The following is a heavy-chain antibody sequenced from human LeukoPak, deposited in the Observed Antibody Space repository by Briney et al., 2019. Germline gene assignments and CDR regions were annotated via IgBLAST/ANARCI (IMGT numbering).Heavy chain of an antibody. CDR3: ARVYKGDLTGIDY. CDR2: IIPIFGTA. V-gene: IGHV1-69*13. Sequence: EASVKVSCKASGGTFSSYAISWVRQAPGQGLEWMGGIIPIFGTANYAQKFQGRVTITADESTSTAYMELSSLRSEDTAVYYCARVYKGDLTGIDYWGQGTLVTVSS. CDR1: GGTFSSYA. J-gene: IGHJ4*02. D-gene: IGHD7-27*01.